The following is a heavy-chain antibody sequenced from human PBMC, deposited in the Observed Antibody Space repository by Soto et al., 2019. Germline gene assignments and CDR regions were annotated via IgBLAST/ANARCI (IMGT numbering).Heavy chain of an antibody. CDR1: GGTFSSYA. CDR3: ARDLSGRNWFDP. CDR2: IIPIFGTA. V-gene: IGHV1-69*13. D-gene: IGHD1-1*01. Sequence: ASVKVSCKASGGTFSSYAISWVRQAPGQGLEWMGGIIPIFGTANYAQKFQGRVTITADVSTSTAYMELSSLRSEDTAVYYCARDLSGRNWFDPWGQGTLVTVSS. J-gene: IGHJ5*02.